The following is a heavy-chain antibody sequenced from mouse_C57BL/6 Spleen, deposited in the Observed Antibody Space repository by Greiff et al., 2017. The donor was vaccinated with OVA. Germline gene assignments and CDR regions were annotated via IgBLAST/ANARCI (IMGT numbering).Heavy chain of an antibody. Sequence: QVQLQQPGAELVKPGASVKLSCKASGYTFTSYWMHWVKQRPGQGLEWIGNINPGNGGTNYYEKFKGKATLTVDKSSSTAYMQLSSLTSEDSAVYYGARGGPIYYGNSDYWGQGTSATVPA. CDR2: INPGNGGT. D-gene: IGHD2-1*01. V-gene: IGHV1-53*01. CDR1: GYTFTSYW. CDR3: ARGGPIYYGNSDY. J-gene: IGHJ4*01.